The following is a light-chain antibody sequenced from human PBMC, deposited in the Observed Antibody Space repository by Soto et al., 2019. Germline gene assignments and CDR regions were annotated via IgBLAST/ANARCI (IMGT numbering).Light chain of an antibody. V-gene: IGKV3-11*01. CDR2: DAS. CDR3: QQRSSSPWT. J-gene: IGKJ1*01. Sequence: EIVLTQSPATLSLSPGERATLSCRASQSVSSYLLWYQQKPGQAPRALIYDASVRATGIPAMFSGSGSGTDFTLTISSREPEDFAVYYCQQRSSSPWTFGQGTRVEIK. CDR1: QSVSSY.